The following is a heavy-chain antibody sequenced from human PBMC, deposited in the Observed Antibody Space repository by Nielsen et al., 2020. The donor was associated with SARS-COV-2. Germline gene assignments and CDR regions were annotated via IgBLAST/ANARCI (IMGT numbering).Heavy chain of an antibody. J-gene: IGHJ6*03. Sequence: WIRQSPSRGLEWLGRTYYRSKWYNDYAVSVKSRITINPDTSKNQFSLQLNSVTPEDTAVYYCARARGAYGGYYYYYYTDVWGKGTTVTVSS. CDR3: ARARGAYGGYYYYYYTDV. CDR2: TYYRSKWYN. V-gene: IGHV6-1*01. D-gene: IGHD4-23*01.